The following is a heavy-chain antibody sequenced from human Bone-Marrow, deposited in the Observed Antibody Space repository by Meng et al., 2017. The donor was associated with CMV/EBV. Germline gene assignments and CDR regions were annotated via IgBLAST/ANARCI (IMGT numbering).Heavy chain of an antibody. V-gene: IGHV3-30-3*01. CDR2: ISYDGSNK. Sequence: GESLKISCAASGFTFSSYAMHWVRQAPGKGLEWVAVISYDGSNKYYADSVKGRFTISRDNSKNTLYLQMHSMRAEETAVYYCGRAGRFDYWGQGTLVTVSS. CDR3: GRAGRFDY. D-gene: IGHD3-10*01. J-gene: IGHJ4*02. CDR1: GFTFSSYA.